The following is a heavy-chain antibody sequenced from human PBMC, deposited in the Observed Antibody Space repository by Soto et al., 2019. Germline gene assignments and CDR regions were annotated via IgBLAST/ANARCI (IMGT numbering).Heavy chain of an antibody. CDR3: ARTVAGYFDY. Sequence: ASVKVSCKASGYTFTSSGISWVRQAPGQGPEWMGWISTYNGNTNYAQNLQGRVTMTADTSTSTAYMELRGLRSDDTAVYYCARTVAGYFDYWGQGTLVTVSS. CDR1: GYTFTSSG. V-gene: IGHV1-18*01. D-gene: IGHD6-19*01. CDR2: ISTYNGNT. J-gene: IGHJ4*02.